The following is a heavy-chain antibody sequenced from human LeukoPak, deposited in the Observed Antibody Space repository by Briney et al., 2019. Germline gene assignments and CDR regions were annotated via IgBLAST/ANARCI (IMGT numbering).Heavy chain of an antibody. D-gene: IGHD3/OR15-3a*01. CDR1: EFTFGDYA. J-gene: IGHJ4*02. V-gene: IGHV3-23*01. CDR3: AKALDWLYLDY. CDR2: ISDGGATT. Sequence: GGSLRLSCAASEFTFGDYAMTWVRQAPGKGLEWVSAISDGGATTYYADSVKGRFTISRDNSKNTLFLQMNSLRAEDTAVYYCAKALDWLYLDYWGQGTLVTVSS.